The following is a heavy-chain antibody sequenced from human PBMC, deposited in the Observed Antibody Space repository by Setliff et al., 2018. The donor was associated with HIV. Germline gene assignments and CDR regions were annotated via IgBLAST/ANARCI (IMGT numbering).Heavy chain of an antibody. J-gene: IGHJ4*02. CDR3: ARDGYSYGFFDY. CDR1: GFTFSSKG. Sequence: GESLKISCAASGFTFSSKGMHWVRQAPGKGLEWVAIIWYDGSNKYYADSVKGRFTISRDNSKKMLFLQMNSLRAEDTAVYYCARDGYSYGFFDYWGQGTLVTAPQ. V-gene: IGHV3-33*01. CDR2: IWYDGSNK. D-gene: IGHD5-18*01.